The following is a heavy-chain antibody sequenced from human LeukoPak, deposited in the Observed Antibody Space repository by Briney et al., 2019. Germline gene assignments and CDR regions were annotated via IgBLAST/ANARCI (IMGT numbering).Heavy chain of an antibody. CDR2: IYYSGST. CDR1: GGSISSSSYY. J-gene: IGHJ4*02. V-gene: IGHV4-61*05. CDR3: ARHPSYYDRIDY. D-gene: IGHD3-22*01. Sequence: ASETLSLTCTVSGGSISSSSYYWSWIRQPPGKGLEWIGYIYYSGSTNYNPSLKSRVTISIDTSKNQFSLKLSSVTAADTAVYYCARHPSYYDRIDYWGQGTLVTVSS.